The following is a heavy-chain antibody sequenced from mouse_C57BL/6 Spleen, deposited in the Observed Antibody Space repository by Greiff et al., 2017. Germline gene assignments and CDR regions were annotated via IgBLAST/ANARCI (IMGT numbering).Heavy chain of an antibody. CDR1: GYTFTDYE. V-gene: IGHV1-15*01. CDR2: IDPETGGT. Sequence: VQLQQSGAELVRPGASVTLSCKASGYTFTDYEMHWVKQTPVHGLEWIGAIDPETGGTAYNQKFKGKAILTADKSSSTAYMELRSLTSEDSAVYYCTRSAFSTTVAPLAYWGQGTLVTVSA. D-gene: IGHD1-1*01. CDR3: TRSAFSTTVAPLAY. J-gene: IGHJ3*01.